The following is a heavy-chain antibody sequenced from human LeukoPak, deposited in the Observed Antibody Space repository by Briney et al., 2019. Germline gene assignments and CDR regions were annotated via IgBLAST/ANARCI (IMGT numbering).Heavy chain of an antibody. CDR2: INHSGST. J-gene: IGHJ4*02. V-gene: IGHV4-34*01. Sequence: SEALSLTCAVYGGSFSGYYWSWIRQPPGKGLEWIGEINHSGSTNYNPSLKSRVTISVDTSKNQFSLKLSSVTAADTAVYYCARVPYSSGWYYFDYWGQGTLVTVSS. D-gene: IGHD6-19*01. CDR3: ARVPYSSGWYYFDY. CDR1: GGSFSGYY.